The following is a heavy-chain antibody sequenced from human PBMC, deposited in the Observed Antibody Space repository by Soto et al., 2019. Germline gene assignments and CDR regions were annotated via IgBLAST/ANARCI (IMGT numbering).Heavy chain of an antibody. CDR2: MNPNSGNT. J-gene: IGHJ4*02. CDR3: ARGSHSTSSWYRYLDY. CDR1: GYTFTSYD. Sequence: ASVKVSCKASGYTFTSYDINWVRQATGQGLEWMGWMNPNSGNTGYAQKFQGRVTMTRNTSISTAYMELSSLRSEDTAVYYCARGSHSTSSWYRYLDYWGQGTLVTVSS. V-gene: IGHV1-8*01. D-gene: IGHD6-13*01.